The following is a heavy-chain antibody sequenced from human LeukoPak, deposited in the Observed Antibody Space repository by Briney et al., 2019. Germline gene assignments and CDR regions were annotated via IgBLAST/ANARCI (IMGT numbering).Heavy chain of an antibody. CDR2: ISGGGNT. J-gene: IGHJ4*02. CDR1: GFTFSSYD. D-gene: IGHD1-26*01. Sequence: GGSLRLSCAASGFTFSSYDMSWVRQAPGKGVEWGSGISGGGNTFYSDAVKGRFTISRDNSKNTLFLEMNSLRAEDTAVYYCGRDGWEIRLATGYWGQGTLVTVSS. CDR3: GRDGWEIRLATGY. V-gene: IGHV3-23*01.